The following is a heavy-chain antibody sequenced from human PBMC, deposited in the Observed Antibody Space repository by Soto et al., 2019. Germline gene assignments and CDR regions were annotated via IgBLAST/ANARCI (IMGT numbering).Heavy chain of an antibody. J-gene: IGHJ4*02. Sequence: SVKVSCKASGCTFSSYPITWVRQAPGQGLEWMGGTFPIFDRGNYAQKFQGRLTITTDKSTNTAYMELSSLRSEDTAVYYCARRNTSGYIRYFDSGGQGNRVTVS. CDR2: TFPIFDRG. D-gene: IGHD3-22*01. CDR1: GCTFSSYP. CDR3: ARRNTSGYIRYFDS. V-gene: IGHV1-69*05.